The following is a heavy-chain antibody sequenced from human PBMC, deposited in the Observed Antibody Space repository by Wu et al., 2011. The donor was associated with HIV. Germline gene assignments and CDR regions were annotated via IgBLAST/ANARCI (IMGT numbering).Heavy chain of an antibody. J-gene: IGHJ6*03. CDR2: FDPEDGET. Sequence: QVQLVQSGAEVKKPGASVKVSCKVSGYALTELSMHWVRQAPGKGLEWMGGFDPEDGETIYAQKFQGRVTMTTDTSTSTAYMELRSLRFDDTAVYYCARDRHPMVGPWYYYYYMDVWGKGTTVTVSS. V-gene: IGHV1-24*01. CDR1: GYALTELS. D-gene: IGHD3-10*01. CDR3: ARDRHPMVGPWYYYYYMDV.